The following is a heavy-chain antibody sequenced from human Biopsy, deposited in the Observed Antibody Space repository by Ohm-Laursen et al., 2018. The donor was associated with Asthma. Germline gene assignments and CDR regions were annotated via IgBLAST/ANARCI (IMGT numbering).Heavy chain of an antibody. CDR3: ASQSSGPDFWSGYYYFDY. CDR1: GFNFSYYS. V-gene: IGHV3-21*01. J-gene: IGHJ4*02. D-gene: IGHD3-3*01. Sequence: SLRLSCAASGFNFSYYSMIWVRQAPGTGLEWVAAISSGSDYIFYADSVKGRFTISRDNAKNPLYLQMNSLRAEDTAVYYCASQSSGPDFWSGYYYFDYWGQGTLVTVSS. CDR2: ISSGSDYI.